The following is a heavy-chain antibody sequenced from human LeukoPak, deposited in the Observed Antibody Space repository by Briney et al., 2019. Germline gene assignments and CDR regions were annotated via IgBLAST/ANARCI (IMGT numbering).Heavy chain of an antibody. J-gene: IGHJ4*02. D-gene: IGHD1-14*01. CDR2: ISSSSSYI. CDR1: GFTFSSYS. Sequence: GGSLRLSCAASGFTFSSYSMNWVRQAPGKGLEWVSSISSSSSYIYYADSVKGRFTISRDNAKNSLYLQMNSLRAEDTAVYYCASHATGIYYFDYWGQGTLVTVSS. CDR3: ASHATGIYYFDY. V-gene: IGHV3-21*01.